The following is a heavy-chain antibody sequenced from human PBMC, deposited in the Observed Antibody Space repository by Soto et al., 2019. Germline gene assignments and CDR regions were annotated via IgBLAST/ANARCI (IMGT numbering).Heavy chain of an antibody. CDR1: GGSISSSSYY. CDR3: ARPSSGWSRMTIYYYGMDV. CDR2: IYYSGST. V-gene: IGHV4-39*01. J-gene: IGHJ6*02. D-gene: IGHD6-19*01. Sequence: SETLSLTCTVSGGSISSSSYYWGWIRQPPGKGLEWIGSIYYSGSTYYNPSLKSRVTISVDTSKNQFSLKLSSVTAADTAVYYCARPSSGWSRMTIYYYGMDVWGQGTTVTVSS.